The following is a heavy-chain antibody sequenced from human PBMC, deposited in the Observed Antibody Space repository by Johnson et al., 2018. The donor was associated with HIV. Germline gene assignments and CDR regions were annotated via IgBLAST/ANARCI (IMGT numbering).Heavy chain of an antibody. CDR3: ARACSGGTCYRNRWAFDI. CDR2: ILYDGTKN. D-gene: IGHD2-15*01. Sequence: QVQLVESGGGVVQPGRSLRLSCAASGFKFSDFAMHWVRQIPGKGLEWVAVILYDGTKNYYPDSEKGRFTMSRDNSNNTVYLQMNSLRVEDTAVYYCARACSGGTCYRNRWAFDIWGQGTMVTVSS. J-gene: IGHJ3*02. CDR1: GFKFSDFA. V-gene: IGHV3-30-3*01.